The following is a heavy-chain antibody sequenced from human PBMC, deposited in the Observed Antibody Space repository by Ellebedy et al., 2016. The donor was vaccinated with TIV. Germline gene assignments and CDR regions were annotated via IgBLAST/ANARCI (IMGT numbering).Heavy chain of an antibody. CDR2: INHSGST. CDR1: GGSFSGYY. Sequence: MPSETLSLTCAVYGGSFSGYYWSWIRKPPGKGLEWIGEINHSGSTNYNPSLKSRVTISLNTSKTQFSLKLSSVTAADTAVYYWARGWRVGATMRMYWFDPWGQGTLVTVSS. V-gene: IGHV4-34*01. J-gene: IGHJ5*02. CDR3: ARGWRVGATMRMYWFDP. D-gene: IGHD1-26*01.